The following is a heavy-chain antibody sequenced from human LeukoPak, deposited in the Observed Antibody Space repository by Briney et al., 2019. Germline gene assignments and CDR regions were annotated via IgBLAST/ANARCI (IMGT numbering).Heavy chain of an antibody. CDR1: GFTFSSYW. D-gene: IGHD3-9*01. V-gene: IGHV3-7*03. J-gene: IGHJ4*02. CDR3: ARVRERYFDWLPPDY. Sequence: GGSLRLSCAASGFTFSSYWMSWVRQAPGKGLEWVANIKQDGSEKCYVDSVKGRLTISRDNAKNSLYLQMNSLRAEDTAVYYCARVRERYFDWLPPDYWGQGTLVTVSS. CDR2: IKQDGSEK.